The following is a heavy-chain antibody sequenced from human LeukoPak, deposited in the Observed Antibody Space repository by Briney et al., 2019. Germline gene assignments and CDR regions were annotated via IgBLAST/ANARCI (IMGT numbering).Heavy chain of an antibody. V-gene: IGHV4-38-2*01. J-gene: IGHJ4*02. CDR1: GYSISSGYY. Sequence: SETRSLTCAVSGYSISSGYYWGWIRQPPGKGLEWIGSIYHSGSTYYNPSLKSRVTISVDTSKNQFSLKLSSVTAADTAVYYCARGVAVAGGFDYWGQGTLVTVSS. CDR3: ARGVAVAGGFDY. CDR2: IYHSGST. D-gene: IGHD6-19*01.